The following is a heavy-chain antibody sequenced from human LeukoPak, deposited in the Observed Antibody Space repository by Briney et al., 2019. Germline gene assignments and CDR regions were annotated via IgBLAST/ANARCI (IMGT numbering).Heavy chain of an antibody. CDR1: GGSISSYY. Sequence: PSETLSLTCTVSGGSISSYYWSWIRQPPGKGLEWIGYIYYSGSTNYNPSLKSRVTISVDTSKNQFSLKLSSVTAADTAVYYCARGHTPYERWPLDYWGQGTLVTVSS. CDR3: ARGHTPYERWPLDY. CDR2: IYYSGST. D-gene: IGHD3-22*01. J-gene: IGHJ4*02. V-gene: IGHV4-59*01.